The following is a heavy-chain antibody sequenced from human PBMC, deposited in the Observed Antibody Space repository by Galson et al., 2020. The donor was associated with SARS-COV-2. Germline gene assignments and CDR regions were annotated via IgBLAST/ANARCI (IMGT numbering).Heavy chain of an antibody. J-gene: IGHJ5*02. D-gene: IGHD2-15*01. CDR1: GGTFSSYA. CDR3: ARDLFYCSGGSCYGGAVRWFDP. V-gene: IGHV1-69*04. CDR2: IIPILGIA. Sequence: SVKVSCKASGGTFSSYAISWVRQAPGQGLEWMGRIIPILGIANYAQKFQGRVTITADKSTSTAYMELSSLRSEDTAVYYCARDLFYCSGGSCYGGAVRWFDPWGQGTLVTVSS.